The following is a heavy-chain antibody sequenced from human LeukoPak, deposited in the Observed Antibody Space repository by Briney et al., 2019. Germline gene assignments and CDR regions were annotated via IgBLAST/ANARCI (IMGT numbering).Heavy chain of an antibody. V-gene: IGHV1-18*01. D-gene: IGHD3-3*01. J-gene: IGHJ5*02. Sequence: ASVKVSCKASGYTFADYGISWVRQAPGQGLEWMGWISAYNGNTNYAQKFQGRVTMTTDTSTSTVYMELRSLRSDDTAVYYCARAYYDFWTGHLNWFDPWGQGTLVTVSS. CDR1: GYTFADYG. CDR2: ISAYNGNT. CDR3: ARAYYDFWTGHLNWFDP.